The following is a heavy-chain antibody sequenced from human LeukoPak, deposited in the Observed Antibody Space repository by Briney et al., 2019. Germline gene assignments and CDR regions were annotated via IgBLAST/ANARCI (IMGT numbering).Heavy chain of an antibody. CDR2: LFADGNT. CDR1: GFSVSSNY. D-gene: IGHD1-1*01. V-gene: IGHV3-53*01. CDR3: TRDYKADC. Sequence: PGGSLRLSCAASGFSVSSNYMTWVRQTPGKGLEWISLLFADGNTHYADSVKGRFTISRDNSKNTLFLQMNRLRADDTAVYYCTRDYKADCWGQGTLVTVSS. J-gene: IGHJ4*02.